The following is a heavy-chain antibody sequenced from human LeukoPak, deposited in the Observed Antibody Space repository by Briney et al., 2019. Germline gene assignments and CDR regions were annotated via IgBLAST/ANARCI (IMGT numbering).Heavy chain of an antibody. J-gene: IGHJ4*02. Sequence: GRSLRLSCAASGFTFSSYGMHWVRQAPGKGLEWVAVISYDGSNKYYADSVKGRFTISRDNSKNTLYLQMNSLIAEDTAVYYCAKDTAMAVDYWGQGSLVAVSS. V-gene: IGHV3-30*18. D-gene: IGHD5-18*01. CDR2: ISYDGSNK. CDR3: AKDTAMAVDY. CDR1: GFTFSSYG.